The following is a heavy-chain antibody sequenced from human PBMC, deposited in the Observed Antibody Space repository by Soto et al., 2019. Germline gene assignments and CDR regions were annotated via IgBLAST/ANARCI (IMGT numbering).Heavy chain of an antibody. Sequence: EVELLESGGGLVQPGGSLRLSCAASGFTFSRHALTWVRQAPGKGLEWVSAISASGGSSYDADSVKGRFTISRDNSNNTLYLQMTSLGAEDTAVYYCARLPRDCNYTSCYFADSWGQGTQVTVSS. J-gene: IGHJ4*02. CDR1: GFTFSRHA. V-gene: IGHV3-23*01. CDR3: ARLPRDCNYTSCYFADS. CDR2: ISASGGSS. D-gene: IGHD2-2*01.